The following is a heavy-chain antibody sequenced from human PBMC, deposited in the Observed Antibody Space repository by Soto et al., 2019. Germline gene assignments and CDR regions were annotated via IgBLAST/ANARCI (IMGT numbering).Heavy chain of an antibody. CDR1: GFTFSSYA. CDR3: AKVAATGTVYYYYGTDV. Sequence: GGSLRLSCAASGFTFSSYAMSWVRQAPGKGLEWVSAISGSGGSTYYADSVKGRFTISRDNSKNTLYLQMNSLRAEDTAVYYCAKVAATGTVYYYYGTDVWGQGTTVTVSS. J-gene: IGHJ6*02. D-gene: IGHD1-1*01. CDR2: ISGSGGST. V-gene: IGHV3-23*01.